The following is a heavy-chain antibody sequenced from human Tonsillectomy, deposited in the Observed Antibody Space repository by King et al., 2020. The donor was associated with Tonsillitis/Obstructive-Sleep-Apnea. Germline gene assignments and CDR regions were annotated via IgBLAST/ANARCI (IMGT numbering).Heavy chain of an antibody. J-gene: IGHJ4*02. CDR1: GFTFSSYG. D-gene: IGHD2-2*02. V-gene: IGHV3-30*18. CDR3: AKDEEACSSTSCYTLGF. Sequence: VQLVESGGGVVQPGRSLRLSCAASGFTFSSYGMHWVRQAPGKGLEWVAVISYDGSNKYYADSVMGRFTISRDNSKNTLYLQMNSLRAEDTAVYYCAKDEEACSSTSCYTLGFWGQGTLVTVSS. CDR2: ISYDGSNK.